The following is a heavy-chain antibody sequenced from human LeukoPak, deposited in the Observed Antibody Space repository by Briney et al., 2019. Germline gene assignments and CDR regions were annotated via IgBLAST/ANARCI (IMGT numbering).Heavy chain of an antibody. J-gene: IGHJ4*02. D-gene: IGHD3-22*01. CDR3: ARRGGYYDSSGYFL. V-gene: IGHV3-48*03. CDR1: GFTFSSYE. CDR2: ISSSVSTI. Sequence: GGSLRLSCAASGFTFSSYEMNWVRQAPGKGLEWGSYISSSVSTIYYADSVKGRFTISRDNAKNSLYLQMNSLRAEDTAVYYCARRGGYYDSSGYFLWGQGTLVTVSS.